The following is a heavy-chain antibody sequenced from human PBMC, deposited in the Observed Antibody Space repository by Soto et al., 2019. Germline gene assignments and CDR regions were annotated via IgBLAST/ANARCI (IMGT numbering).Heavy chain of an antibody. J-gene: IGHJ6*02. D-gene: IGHD3-3*01. CDR2: IYPGDSDT. V-gene: IGHV5-51*01. CDR1: GYSFTSYW. CDR3: ARHRGVRFLEWLLSRDYYGMDV. Sequence: TGESLKISCKGSGYSFTSYWIGWVRQMPGKGLEWMGIIYPGDSDTRYSPSFQGQVTISADKSISNAYLQWSSLKASDTAMYYCARHRGVRFLEWLLSRDYYGMDVWGQGTTVTVSS.